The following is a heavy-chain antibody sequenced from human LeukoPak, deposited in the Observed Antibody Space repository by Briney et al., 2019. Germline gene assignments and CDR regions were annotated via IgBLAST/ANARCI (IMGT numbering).Heavy chain of an antibody. Sequence: TSETLSLTCTVSGGSIRSYYWSWIRQPPGKGLEWIGYIYYSGSTNYNPSLKSRVTISVDTSKNQFSLKVSSVTAADTAVYYCARGSSWSYYFDYWGQGTLVTVSS. CDR1: GGSIRSYY. CDR3: ARGSSWSYYFDY. V-gene: IGHV4-59*08. D-gene: IGHD6-13*01. CDR2: IYYSGST. J-gene: IGHJ4*02.